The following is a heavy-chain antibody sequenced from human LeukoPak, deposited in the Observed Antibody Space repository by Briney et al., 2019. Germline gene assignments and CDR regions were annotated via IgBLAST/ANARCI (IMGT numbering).Heavy chain of an antibody. CDR1: NGSISSDTYF. V-gene: IGHV4-61*02. D-gene: IGHD3-10*01. CDR2: MSSSGIS. Sequence: SETLSLTCTVSNGSISSDTYFWSWIRQPAGKGLEWIGRMSSSGISTYSPSLKSRVTISIDTSRNQFSMNLNSVTAADTAVYYCAGLYISGSPDYYHYYYIDVWGKGTTVTISS. J-gene: IGHJ6*03. CDR3: AGLYISGSPDYYHYYYIDV.